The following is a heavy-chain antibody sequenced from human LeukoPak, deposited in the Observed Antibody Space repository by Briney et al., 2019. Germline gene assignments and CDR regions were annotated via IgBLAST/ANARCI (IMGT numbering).Heavy chain of an antibody. CDR2: INSDGSST. CDR3: ASGSHMDV. CDR1: GFTFSNYW. J-gene: IGHJ6*03. Sequence: PGGSLRLSCAASGFTFSNYWTHWVCQAPGKGLVWVSRINSDGSSTSYADSVKGRFTISRDNAKNSLYLEMNSLRAEDTAVYYCASGSHMDVWGKGTTVTISS. V-gene: IGHV3-74*01.